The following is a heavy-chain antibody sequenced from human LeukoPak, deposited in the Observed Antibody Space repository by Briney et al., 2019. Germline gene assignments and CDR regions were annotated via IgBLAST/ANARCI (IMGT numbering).Heavy chain of an antibody. V-gene: IGHV4-39*07. D-gene: IGHD5-24*01. Sequence: SETLSLTCTVSGGSISSSSHYWGWIRQPPGKGLEWIGSISNSGSTYYNPSLKSRVTISVDTSNNQFSLKLSSVTAADTAVYYCAKSGYNRFDYWGQGTLVTVSS. CDR2: ISNSGST. J-gene: IGHJ4*02. CDR3: AKSGYNRFDY. CDR1: GGSISSSSHY.